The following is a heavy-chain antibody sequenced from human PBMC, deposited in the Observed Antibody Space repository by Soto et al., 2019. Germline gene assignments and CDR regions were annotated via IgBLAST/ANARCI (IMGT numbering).Heavy chain of an antibody. D-gene: IGHD6-19*01. CDR3: VSSSEGWDFES. J-gene: IGHJ4*02. V-gene: IGHV3-33*01. CDR2: IWYDGSSQ. Sequence: QVQVVESGGGVVQPGKSLRLSCAASGFTFSIYGMHWVRQAPGKGLEWVAMIWYDGSSQYYADSVQGRFTTSRDNTKNTLYLQMNILRAEHTTLYYSVSSSEGWDFESRGQGTLVTVSS. CDR1: GFTFSIYG.